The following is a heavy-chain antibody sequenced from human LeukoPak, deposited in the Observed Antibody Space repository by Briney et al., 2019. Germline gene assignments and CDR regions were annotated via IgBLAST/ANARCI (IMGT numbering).Heavy chain of an antibody. D-gene: IGHD3-22*01. Sequence: RGSLRLSCAASVFTSSSYAMHWVRQAPGKGLEWVAVISYVVSNKYYTDSLKGLFTSARDNSKNSMYLQMNSLRAEDTAVYYCARGRYYYDRSGYQPPFFDYWGQGTLVTVSS. CDR1: VFTSSSYA. CDR2: ISYVVSNK. CDR3: ARGRYYYDRSGYQPPFFDY. J-gene: IGHJ4*02. V-gene: IGHV3-30-3*01.